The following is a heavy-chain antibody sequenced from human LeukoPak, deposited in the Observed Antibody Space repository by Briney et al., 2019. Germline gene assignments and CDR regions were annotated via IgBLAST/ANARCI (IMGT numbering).Heavy chain of an antibody. D-gene: IGHD1-26*01. J-gene: IGHJ4*02. CDR1: GFTFSSYA. V-gene: IGHV3-23*01. CDR3: AKDSGSYYFDY. Sequence: PGGSLRLSCAASGFTFSSYAMAWVRQAPGKGLEWVSGISVSGTTYYADSVKGGATISRDNPKNTLYLQMDSLRAEDTAVYYCAKDSGSYYFDYWGQGTLVTVSS. CDR2: ISVSGTT.